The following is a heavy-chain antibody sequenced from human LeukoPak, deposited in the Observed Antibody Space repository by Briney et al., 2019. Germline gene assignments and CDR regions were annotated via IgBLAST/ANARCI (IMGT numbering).Heavy chain of an antibody. J-gene: IGHJ4*02. CDR1: GDSVSSDTAA. D-gene: IGHD6-13*01. V-gene: IGHV6-1*01. CDR2: TYYRSKWYN. CDR3: ASSSSSWKGFDY. Sequence: SQTLSLTCAISGDSVSSDTAAWNWIRQSPSRGLEWLGRTYYRSKWYNDYAVSVKSRITINPDTSKNQFSLQLNSVTPEDTAVYYCASSSSSWKGFDYWGQGTLVTVSS.